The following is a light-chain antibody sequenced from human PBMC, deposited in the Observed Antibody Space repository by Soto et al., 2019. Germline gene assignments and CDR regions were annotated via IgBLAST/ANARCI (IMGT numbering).Light chain of an antibody. J-gene: IGLJ2*01. Sequence: QSVLTQPPSASGTPGQRVTISCSGIRSNIGSNFVNWYQKLPGTAPKLLIHSNNERPSGVPGRFSGSKSGTSASLAISGLQSEDEADYYCASWDDDLNRLLFGGGTKRTVL. V-gene: IGLV1-44*01. CDR2: SNN. CDR1: RSNIGSNF. CDR3: ASWDDDLNRLL.